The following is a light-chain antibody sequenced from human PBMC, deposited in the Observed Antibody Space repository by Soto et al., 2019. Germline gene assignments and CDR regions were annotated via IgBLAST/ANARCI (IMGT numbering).Light chain of an antibody. Sequence: DIQMTQSPSSLSASVGDRVTITCRASQSVSRFLNWYQQKAGKAPNLLVHSISILESGVPSRFSGSGSWTDFTLTISSLQPEDFATYYCQQSYSNPRTFGQGTKVEIK. CDR2: SIS. CDR1: QSVSRF. V-gene: IGKV1-39*01. CDR3: QQSYSNPRT. J-gene: IGKJ1*01.